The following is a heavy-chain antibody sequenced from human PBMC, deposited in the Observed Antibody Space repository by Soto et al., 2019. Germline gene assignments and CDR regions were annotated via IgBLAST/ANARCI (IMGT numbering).Heavy chain of an antibody. V-gene: IGHV3-23*01. CDR3: AKDVPKFDWLLYHYFDY. J-gene: IGHJ4*02. Sequence: GGSLRLSCAASGFTFSSYAMSWVRQAPGKGLEWVSAISGSGGSTYYADSVKGRFTISRDNSKNTLYLQMNSLRAEDTAVYYCAKDVPKFDWLLYHYFDYWGQGTLVTVSS. D-gene: IGHD3-9*01. CDR2: ISGSGGST. CDR1: GFTFSSYA.